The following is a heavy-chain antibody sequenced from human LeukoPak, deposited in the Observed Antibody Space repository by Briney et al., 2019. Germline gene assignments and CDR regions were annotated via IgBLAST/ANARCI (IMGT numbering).Heavy chain of an antibody. V-gene: IGHV4-4*02. D-gene: IGHD3-10*01. CDR3: ARSTKPPFGDPRFDP. CDR2: IYHSGST. J-gene: IGHJ5*02. Sequence: PSETLSLTCAVSGGSISSSNWWSWVRQPPGKGLEWIGEIYHSGSTNYNPSLKSRVTISIDKSNSQFSLKLNSVTAADTAVYYCARSTKPPFGDPRFDPWGQGTLVTVS. CDR1: GGSISSSNW.